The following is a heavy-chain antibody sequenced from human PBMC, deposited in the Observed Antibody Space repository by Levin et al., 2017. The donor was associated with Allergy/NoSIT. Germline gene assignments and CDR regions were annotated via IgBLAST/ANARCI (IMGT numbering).Heavy chain of an antibody. V-gene: IGHV5-51*01. CDR1: GYSFTSYW. CDR3: ARLMVRGVITRRPFSFDS. Sequence: GESLKISCKGSGYSFTSYWIGWVRQMPGKGLEWMGIIYPGDSDTRYSPSFQGQVTISADKSISTAYLQWSSLKASDTAMYYCARLMVRGVITRRPFSFDSWGQGTLVTVSS. CDR2: IYPGDSDT. D-gene: IGHD3-10*01. J-gene: IGHJ4*02.